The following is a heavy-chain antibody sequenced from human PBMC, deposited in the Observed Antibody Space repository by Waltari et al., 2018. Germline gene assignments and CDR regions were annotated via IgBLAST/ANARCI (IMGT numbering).Heavy chain of an antibody. CDR1: GYSISSGYY. CDR2: IYHSGST. V-gene: IGHV4-38-2*02. D-gene: IGHD2-15*01. J-gene: IGHJ6*03. Sequence: QVQLQESGPGLVKPSETLSLTCAVSGYSISSGYYWGWIRQPPGQGLEWIGSIYHSGSTYYNPSLKSRVTISVDTSKNQFSLKLSSVTAADTAVYYCAREKDIVVVVAAAGGYYMDVWGKGTTVTVSS. CDR3: AREKDIVVVVAAAGGYYMDV.